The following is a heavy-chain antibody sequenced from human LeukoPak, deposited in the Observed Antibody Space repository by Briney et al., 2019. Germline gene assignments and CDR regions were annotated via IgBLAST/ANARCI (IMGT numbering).Heavy chain of an antibody. V-gene: IGHV4-61*02. Sequence: PSETLSLTCTVSGDSISSGDYYWSWIRQPAGKGLEWIGRISSSGSTNYNPSLKSRVTISVDTSQNQFSLKLSSVTAADTAVYYCARGEFDGGVYFDYWGQGTLVTVSS. CDR3: ARGEFDGGVYFDY. D-gene: IGHD3-16*01. J-gene: IGHJ4*02. CDR2: ISSSGST. CDR1: GDSISSGDYY.